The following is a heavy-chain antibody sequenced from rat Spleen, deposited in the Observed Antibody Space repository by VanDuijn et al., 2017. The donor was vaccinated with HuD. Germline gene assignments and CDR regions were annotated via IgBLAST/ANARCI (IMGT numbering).Heavy chain of an antibody. CDR1: GFTFSDYY. CDR2: ISPSGGST. D-gene: IGHD1-9*01. J-gene: IGHJ2*01. V-gene: IGHV5-25*01. Sequence: EVQLVESGGGLMQPGRSLKVSCAASGFTFSDYYMAWVRQAPTKGLEWVASISPSGGSTYYRDSVKGRFTISRDNAKSTLSLQMDSLRSEDTATYYCARRHYGYTDYFDYWGQGVMVTVSS. CDR3: ARRHYGYTDYFDY.